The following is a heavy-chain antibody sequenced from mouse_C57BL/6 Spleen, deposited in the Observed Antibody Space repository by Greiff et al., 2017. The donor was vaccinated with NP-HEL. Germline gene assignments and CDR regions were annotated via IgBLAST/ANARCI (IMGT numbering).Heavy chain of an antibody. Sequence: VQLQQSGPELVKPGASVKISCKASGYSFTGYYMNWVKQSPEKSLEWIGEINPSTGGTTYNQKFKAKATLTVDKSSSTAYMQLKSLTSEYSAVYYCARGVLLPFAYWGQGTLVTVSA. CDR2: INPSTGGT. D-gene: IGHD2-3*01. V-gene: IGHV1-42*01. CDR3: ARGVLLPFAY. J-gene: IGHJ3*01. CDR1: GYSFTGYY.